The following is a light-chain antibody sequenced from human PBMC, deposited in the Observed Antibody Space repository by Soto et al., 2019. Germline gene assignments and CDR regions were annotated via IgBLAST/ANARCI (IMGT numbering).Light chain of an antibody. V-gene: IGKV1-5*01. CDR1: QSVRSW. Sequence: DIQMTQSPSTLSASVGDRVTITCRASQSVRSWLAWYQQKPGRAPKFLIDDASSLESGVPSRFSGTGSGSDFPLTITNLQPVDLATYYCQHYYNYPLTVGGGTKVEI. J-gene: IGKJ4*01. CDR2: DAS. CDR3: QHYYNYPLT.